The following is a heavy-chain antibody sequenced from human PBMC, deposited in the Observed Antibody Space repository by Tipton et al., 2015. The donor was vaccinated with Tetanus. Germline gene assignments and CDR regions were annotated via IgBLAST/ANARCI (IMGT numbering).Heavy chain of an antibody. Sequence: TLSLTCAVYGGSFSGYYWSWIRQPPGKGLEWIGEINHSGSTNYNPSLKSRVTISADTSKNQFSLKLSSVTAADTAVYYCARGSPGWFDPWGQGTLVTVSS. V-gene: IGHV4-34*01. D-gene: IGHD3-10*01. CDR3: ARGSPGWFDP. CDR1: GGSFSGYY. CDR2: INHSGST. J-gene: IGHJ5*02.